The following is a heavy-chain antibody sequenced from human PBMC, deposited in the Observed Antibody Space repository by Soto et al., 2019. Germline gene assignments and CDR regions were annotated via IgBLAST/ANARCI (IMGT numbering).Heavy chain of an antibody. Sequence: QVQLVQSGVEVKKAGASVKVSCKASGYTFSSYGISWARQAPGQGLEWMGWISDYNGNTHYAQKFQGRLIMTTDTSTXTXXXEXXGLRAEDTAVYFCAREGYYSGSGTYSPPRYYGMDVWGQGTTVTVSS. CDR3: AREGYYSGSGTYSPPRYYGMDV. CDR1: GYTFSSYG. CDR2: ISDYNGNT. D-gene: IGHD3-10*01. V-gene: IGHV1-18*01. J-gene: IGHJ6*02.